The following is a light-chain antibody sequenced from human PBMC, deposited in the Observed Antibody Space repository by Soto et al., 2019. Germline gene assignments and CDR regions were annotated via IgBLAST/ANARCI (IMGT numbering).Light chain of an antibody. Sequence: EIVLTQSPGTLSLSPGERATLSCRASQSVISTYLAWYQQKPGQAPRLLIYDASALPRGVPSRFSGSGSGTKFTLTIASLQPDDFATYYCQQYETFSGTFGPGTKVDIK. CDR3: QQYETFSGT. J-gene: IGKJ1*01. V-gene: IGKV3-20*01. CDR2: DAS. CDR1: QSVISTY.